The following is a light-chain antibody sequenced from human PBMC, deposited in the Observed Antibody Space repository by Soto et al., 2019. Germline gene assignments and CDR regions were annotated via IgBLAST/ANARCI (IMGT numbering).Light chain of an antibody. CDR3: QQSYTTPPIT. V-gene: IGKV1-39*01. Sequence: DIQMTHSPSAQSASVGDTVTITCRASQNIRSHLNWYQQKPGKAPELLIYSASRLQSAVPSRFGCSGSGTDFTLTISDLQPEDFATYYCQQSYTTPPITFGLGTRLEIK. J-gene: IGKJ5*01. CDR1: QNIRSH. CDR2: SAS.